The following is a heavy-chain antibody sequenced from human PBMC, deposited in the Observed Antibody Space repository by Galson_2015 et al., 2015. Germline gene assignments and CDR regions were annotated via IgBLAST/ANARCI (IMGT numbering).Heavy chain of an antibody. D-gene: IGHD2/OR15-2a*01. CDR1: GFTFSNDA. J-gene: IGHJ5*02. V-gene: IGHV3-30-3*01. Sequence: SLRLSCATSGFTFSNDAMHWVRQAPGKGLERVAVISYNGINKYYADSVKGRFTISRDNSKNTLYLQMNSLRAEDTAVYYCARDRPHGPLLNWFDPWGQGILVTVSS. CDR2: ISYNGINK. CDR3: ARDRPHGPLLNWFDP.